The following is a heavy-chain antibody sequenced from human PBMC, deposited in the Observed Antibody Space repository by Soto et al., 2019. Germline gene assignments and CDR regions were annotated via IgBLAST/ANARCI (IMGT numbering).Heavy chain of an antibody. CDR3: GISMFRGAIPFYHYGMDV. CDR1: GFTFSSYW. D-gene: IGHD3-10*01. Sequence: EVQLVESGGGLVQPGGSLRLSCAASGFTFSSYWMSWVRQTPGKGLEWVATIKGDGSDKYYVDSVKGRVTISRDNAMNSLYLQMNSLRVEDTAVYYCGISMFRGAIPFYHYGMDVWGQGTTVTVSS. CDR2: IKGDGSDK. V-gene: IGHV3-7*02. J-gene: IGHJ6*02.